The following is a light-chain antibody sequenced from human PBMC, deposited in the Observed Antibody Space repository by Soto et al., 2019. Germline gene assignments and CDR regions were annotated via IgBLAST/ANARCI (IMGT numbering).Light chain of an antibody. CDR1: SSNVDNNY. CDR3: GSWDSSLRGYV. J-gene: IGLJ1*01. V-gene: IGLV1-51*01. CDR2: DNH. Sequence: QSVLTQPPSVSAAPGQKVTISCSGSSSNVDNNYVSWYQQLPGTAPKLLIYDNHKRPSGIPDRFSGSKSGTSATLGITGLQTGDEADYYCGSWDSSLRGYVFGTGTKLTVL.